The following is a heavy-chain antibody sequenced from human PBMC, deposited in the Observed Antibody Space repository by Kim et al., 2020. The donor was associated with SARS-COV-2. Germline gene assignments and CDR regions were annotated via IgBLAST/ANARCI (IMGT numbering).Heavy chain of an antibody. CDR2: ISSSGSTI. CDR3: ARVVVVMKIRYPIENDY. CDR1: GFTFSDYY. J-gene: IGHJ4*02. Sequence: GGSLRLSCAASGFTFSDYYMSWIRQAPGKGLEWVSYISSSGSTIYYADSVKGRFTISRDNAKNSLYLQMNSLRAEDTAVYYCARVVVVMKIRYPIENDYWGQGTLVTVSS. V-gene: IGHV3-11*01. D-gene: IGHD2-15*01.